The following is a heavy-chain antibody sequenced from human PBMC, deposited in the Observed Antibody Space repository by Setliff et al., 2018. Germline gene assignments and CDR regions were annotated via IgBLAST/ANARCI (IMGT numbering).Heavy chain of an antibody. V-gene: IGHV3-11*04. D-gene: IGHD3-3*01. CDR3: ARDSSSAEDYNFWSGYYHYYYYYGMDV. CDR2: ISSSGSTI. CDR1: GFTFSDYY. J-gene: IGHJ6*02. Sequence: GESLRLSCAASGFTFSDYYMSWIRQAPGKGLEWVSYISSSGSTIYYADSVKGRFTISRDNAKNSLYLQMNSLRAEDTAVYYCARDSSSAEDYNFWSGYYHYYYYYGMDVWGQGTTVTVSS.